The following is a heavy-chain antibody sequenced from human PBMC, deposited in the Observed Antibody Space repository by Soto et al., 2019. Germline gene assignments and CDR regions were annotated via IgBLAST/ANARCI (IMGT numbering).Heavy chain of an antibody. D-gene: IGHD4-17*01. J-gene: IGHJ4*02. V-gene: IGHV3-30-3*01. CDR2: ISYDGSNK. Sequence: QVQLVESGGGVVQPGRSLRLSCAASGFTFSSYAMHWVRQAPGKGLEWVAVISYDGSNKYYADSVKGRFTISRDNSKNTLYLQMNSLRAEDTAVYYWARDQDGDYDLDYWGQGTLVTVAS. CDR3: ARDQDGDYDLDY. CDR1: GFTFSSYA.